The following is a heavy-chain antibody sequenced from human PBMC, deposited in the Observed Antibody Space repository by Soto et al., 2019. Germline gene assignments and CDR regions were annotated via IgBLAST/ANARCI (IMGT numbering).Heavy chain of an antibody. CDR1: GFTFSSYW. V-gene: IGHV3-74*01. D-gene: IGHD3-16*01. CDR2: IKTDGSST. Sequence: EVQLVESGGALVQPGGSLRLSCAASGFTFSSYWMHWVRQAPGEGLVWVSRIKTDGSSTSYADSVKGRFTISRENAKNTMYLQMNSLRAEDTAVYYCARVGVAQYEFDYWGQGTLVTVSS. J-gene: IGHJ4*02. CDR3: ARVGVAQYEFDY.